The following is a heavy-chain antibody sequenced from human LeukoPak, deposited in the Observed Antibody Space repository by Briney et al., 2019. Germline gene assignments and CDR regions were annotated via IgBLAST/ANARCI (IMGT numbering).Heavy chain of an antibody. J-gene: IGHJ4*02. D-gene: IGHD3-10*01. CDR1: GGSFSGYY. CDR2: IYYSGST. CDR3: ARAGDSWYFDY. Sequence: SETLSLTCAVYGGSFSGYYCNWIRQHPGKGLEWIGYIYYSGSTYYNPSLKSRVTISVDTSKNQFSLKLSSVTAADMAVYYCARAGDSWYFDYWGQGTLVTVSS. V-gene: IGHV4-31*11.